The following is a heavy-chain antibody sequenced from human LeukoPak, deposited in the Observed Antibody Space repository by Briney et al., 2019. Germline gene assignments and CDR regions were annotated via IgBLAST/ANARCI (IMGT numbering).Heavy chain of an antibody. CDR2: INPSGGST. CDR3: ARGRRITMIVVAHSRNWFDP. CDR1: GYTFTSYY. V-gene: IGHV1-46*01. J-gene: IGHJ5*02. D-gene: IGHD3-22*01. Sequence: ASVKVSCKASGYTFTSYYMHWVRQAPGQGLEWMGIINPSGGSTSYAQKFQGRVTMTRDMSTSTVYMELSSLRSEDTAVYYCARGRRITMIVVAHSRNWFDPWGQGTLVTVSS.